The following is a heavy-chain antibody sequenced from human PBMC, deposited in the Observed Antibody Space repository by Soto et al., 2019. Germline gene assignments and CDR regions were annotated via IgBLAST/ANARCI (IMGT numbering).Heavy chain of an antibody. V-gene: IGHV5-51*01. CDR1: GYSFTSYW. D-gene: IGHD4-17*01. CDR3: ARQRPTVTTIGHAFDI. CDR2: IYPGDSDT. Sequence: GESLKISCKGSGYSFTSYWIGWVRQMPGKGLEWMGIIYPGDSDTRYSPSFQGQVTISAAKSISTAYLQWSSLKASDTAMYYCARQRPTVTTIGHAFDIWGQGTMVTVSS. J-gene: IGHJ3*02.